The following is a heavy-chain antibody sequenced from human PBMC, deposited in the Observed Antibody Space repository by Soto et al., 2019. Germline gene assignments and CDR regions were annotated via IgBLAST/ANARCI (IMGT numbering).Heavy chain of an antibody. J-gene: IGHJ6*02. CDR2: IIPIFDTA. CDR3: ARHDCISSSCYYYYYYSMDV. V-gene: IGHV1-69*12. Sequence: QVQLVQSGAEVKKPGSSVKVSCKTSGGTFSSYAISWVRQAPGQGLEWMGGIIPIFDTANYAQKFQGRVTITADESTSTAYMELSSLRSGDTAVYYCARHDCISSSCYYYYYYSMDVWGQGTTVTVSS. D-gene: IGHD2-2*01. CDR1: GGTFSSYA.